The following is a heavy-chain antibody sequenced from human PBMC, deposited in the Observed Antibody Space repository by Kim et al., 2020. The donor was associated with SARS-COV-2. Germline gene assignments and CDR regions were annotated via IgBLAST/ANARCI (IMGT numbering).Heavy chain of an antibody. CDR2: IYYRGST. Sequence: SETLSLTCTVSGGSINRYWSWIGRPPGKGLEWFGDIYYRGSTEYNPSFRGRVVISVDTSNNQFSLWLSFVTAADTAMYYCSRDYFDWIDRGGAFDLWGQGTMVTV. D-gene: IGHD3-9*01. CDR3: SRDYFDWIDRGGAFDL. J-gene: IGHJ3*01. V-gene: IGHV4-59*13. CDR1: GGSINRY.